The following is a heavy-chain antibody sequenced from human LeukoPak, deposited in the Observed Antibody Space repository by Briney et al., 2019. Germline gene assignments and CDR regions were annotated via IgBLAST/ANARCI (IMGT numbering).Heavy chain of an antibody. Sequence: GGSLRLSCAVSGCTFSSYSINWVRQAPGKGLEYVSSITSSSNYIYYADSVKGRFTISRDNTKNSLYLQMNSLRAEDTAVYYCARSRGAFDIWGQGTLVTVSS. CDR1: GCTFSSYS. J-gene: IGHJ3*02. CDR3: ARSRGAFDI. V-gene: IGHV3-21*01. CDR2: ITSSSNYI.